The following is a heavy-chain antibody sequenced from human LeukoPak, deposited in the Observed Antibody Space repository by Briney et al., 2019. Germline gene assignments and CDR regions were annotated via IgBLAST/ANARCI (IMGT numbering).Heavy chain of an antibody. J-gene: IGHJ5*02. Sequence: GGSLRLSCVASGFTFSSYAMGWVRQAPGKGLEWVSAISGSGVTTHYAGSVKGRFSISRDNAKNSLYLQMNSLRAEDTAVYYCARGRVGKPLNWFDPWGQGTLVTVSS. CDR2: ISGSGVTT. D-gene: IGHD1-26*01. CDR3: ARGRVGKPLNWFDP. V-gene: IGHV3-23*01. CDR1: GFTFSSYA.